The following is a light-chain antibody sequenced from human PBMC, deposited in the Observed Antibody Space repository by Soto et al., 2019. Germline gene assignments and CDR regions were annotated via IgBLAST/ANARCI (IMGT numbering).Light chain of an antibody. J-gene: IGKJ1*01. CDR3: QQYDSLPRT. CDR2: DAF. V-gene: IGKV1-33*01. CDR1: QDISHY. Sequence: DIQMTQSPSSLSASVGDRVAITGQASQDISHYLNWYQQKPGKAPKLLIYDAFNLETGVPSRFSGSGSGTDFSFTISSLQPEDIATYYCQQYDSLPRTFGQGTKVDIK.